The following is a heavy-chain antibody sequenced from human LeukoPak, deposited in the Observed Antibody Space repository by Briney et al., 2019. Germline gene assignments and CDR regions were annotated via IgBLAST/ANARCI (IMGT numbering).Heavy chain of an antibody. D-gene: IGHD1-26*01. CDR1: GYTFTGYY. CDR2: INPNSGGT. J-gene: IGHJ4*02. Sequence: ASVKVSCKASGYTFTGYYVHWVRQAPGQGLEWMGWINPNSGGTNYAQKFQGRVTMTRDTSISTAYMELSSLRSEDTTVYYCARGATDYWGQGTLVTVSS. CDR3: ARGATDY. V-gene: IGHV1-2*02.